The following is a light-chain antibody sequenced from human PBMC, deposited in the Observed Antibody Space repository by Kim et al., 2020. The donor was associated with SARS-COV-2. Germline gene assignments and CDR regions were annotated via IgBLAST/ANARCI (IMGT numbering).Light chain of an antibody. Sequence: LSPGERATLSCRASERLPRDYLAWFQQKPGQAPRLLIFDASYRATGVPDRFIGSGSGTDFTLTISRLEPEDFAVYFCQQYHWAPDTFGQGTKLEI. CDR2: DAS. CDR3: QQYHWAPDT. CDR1: ERLPRDY. J-gene: IGKJ2*01. V-gene: IGKV3-20*01.